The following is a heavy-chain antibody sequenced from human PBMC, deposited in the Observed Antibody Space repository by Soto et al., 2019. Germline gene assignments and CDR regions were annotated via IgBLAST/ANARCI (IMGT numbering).Heavy chain of an antibody. CDR2: IGYRGNS. CDR1: GDSVSSPNW. Sequence: SETVSLTCGVSGDSVSSPNWWSWVRRPPGKGLEWIGQIGYRGNSDYNPSLKSRVTISVDRSKHQLSLRLNSVTAADTAVYYCASHGDKFLHHRGQGAPVTVSS. J-gene: IGHJ4*02. V-gene: IGHV4-4*02. D-gene: IGHD3-9*01. CDR3: ASHGDKFLHH.